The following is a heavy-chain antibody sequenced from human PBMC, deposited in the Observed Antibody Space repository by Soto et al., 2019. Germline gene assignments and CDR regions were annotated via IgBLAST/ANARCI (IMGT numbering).Heavy chain of an antibody. V-gene: IGHV4-34*09. J-gene: IGHJ6*03. CDR2: INHSGST. CDR3: ARASPLLRFLEWSPLYYYYYYMDV. CDR1: GGSFSGYY. Sequence: SETLSLTCAVYGGSFSGYYWSWIRQPPGKGLEWIGEINHSGSTYYNPSLKSRVTISVDTSKNQFSLKLSSVTAADTAVYYCARASPLLRFLEWSPLYYYYYYMDVWGKGTTVTVS. D-gene: IGHD3-3*01.